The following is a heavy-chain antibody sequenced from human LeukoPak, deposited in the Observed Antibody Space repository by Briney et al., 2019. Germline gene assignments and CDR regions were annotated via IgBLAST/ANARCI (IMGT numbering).Heavy chain of an antibody. J-gene: IGHJ4*02. Sequence: SETLSLTCTVSGGSTSSSTYHWGWVRQPPGKGLEWIASIYYNGNTYYEPSLRSRLSISIDTSKNQFSLNLRSVTAADTAVYYCTRESSSAPGYWGQGILVTVSS. D-gene: IGHD6-25*01. CDR3: TRESSSAPGY. CDR1: GGSTSSSTYH. CDR2: IYYNGNT. V-gene: IGHV4-39*02.